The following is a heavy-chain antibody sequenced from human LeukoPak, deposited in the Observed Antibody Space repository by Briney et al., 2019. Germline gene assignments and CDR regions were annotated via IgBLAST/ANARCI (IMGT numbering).Heavy chain of an antibody. CDR1: GFTFSRYS. Sequence: GGSLRLSCAASGFTFSRYSMNWVRQAPGKGLEWVSYISVSATTTFYADSVKGRFTISRDNAKNSVYLQMNSLRSEDTAVYYCARDSGITGTSWFDPWGQGSLVTVSS. CDR2: ISVSATTT. J-gene: IGHJ5*02. CDR3: ARDSGITGTSWFDP. D-gene: IGHD1-7*01. V-gene: IGHV3-48*01.